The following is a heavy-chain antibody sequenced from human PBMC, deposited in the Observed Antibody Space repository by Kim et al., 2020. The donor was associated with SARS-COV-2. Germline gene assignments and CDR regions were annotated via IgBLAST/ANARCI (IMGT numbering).Heavy chain of an antibody. J-gene: IGHJ6*03. CDR1: GFALSSYG. Sequence: GGSLRLSCAASGFALSSYGMHWVRQAPGKGLEWVAVIWYDGSNKYCADSVKGRLTISRDNVKNTLYLEMNSLRAEDTAVYYCAGDSMFTSGYDDPFYYYIDFWGKGVTVTVSS. CDR2: IWYDGSNK. CDR3: AGDSMFTSGYDDPFYYYIDF. D-gene: IGHD3-16*01. V-gene: IGHV3-33*01.